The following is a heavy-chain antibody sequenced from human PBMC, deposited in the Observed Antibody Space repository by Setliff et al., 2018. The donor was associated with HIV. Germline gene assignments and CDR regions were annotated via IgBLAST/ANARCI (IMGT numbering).Heavy chain of an antibody. J-gene: IGHJ4*02. CDR3: AKDRQLVTWTLDY. Sequence: GGSLRLSCAASGFTFSTYWMSWVRQAPGKGLEWVANINQYGSEKYYVDSVKGRFTISRDNAKKSLDLQMNSLRAEDTAVYYCAKDRQLVTWTLDYWGQGTLVTVSS. CDR1: GFTFSTYW. D-gene: IGHD6-13*01. V-gene: IGHV3-7*01. CDR2: INQYGSEK.